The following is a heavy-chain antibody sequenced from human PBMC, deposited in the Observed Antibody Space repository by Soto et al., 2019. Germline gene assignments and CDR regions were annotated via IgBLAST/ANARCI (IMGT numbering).Heavy chain of an antibody. Sequence: EVQLVESGGGLVQPGGSLRLSCAASGFTFSSYAMHWVRQAPGKGLEYVSGISSNGGSTHYANSVKGRFTISRDNSTNTLYLQMGRLRAEDMAVYYGARQWLDSYYFDYWGQGTLVTVSS. CDR3: ARQWLDSYYFDY. D-gene: IGHD6-19*01. V-gene: IGHV3-64*01. J-gene: IGHJ4*02. CDR1: GFTFSSYA. CDR2: ISSNGGST.